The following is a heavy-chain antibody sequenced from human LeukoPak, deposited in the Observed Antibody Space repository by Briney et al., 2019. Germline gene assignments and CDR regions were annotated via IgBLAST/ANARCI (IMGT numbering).Heavy chain of an antibody. D-gene: IGHD5-18*01. V-gene: IGHV3-74*01. CDR1: GFTFSSYW. CDR2: INSDGSST. J-gene: IGHJ4*02. Sequence: PGGSLRLSCAASGFTFSSYWMHWVRQAPGKGLVWVSRINSDGSSTSYADSVKGRFTISRDNAKNTLYLQMNSLRAQDTAVYYCARGGPRGYSYGAIVYWGQGTLVTVSS. CDR3: ARGGPRGYSYGAIVY.